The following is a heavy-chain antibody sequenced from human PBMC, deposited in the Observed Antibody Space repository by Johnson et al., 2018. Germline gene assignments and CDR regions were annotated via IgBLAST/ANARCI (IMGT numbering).Heavy chain of an antibody. CDR2: TSNKANSYTT. D-gene: IGHD4-17*01. V-gene: IGHV3-72*01. CDR3: AGAGGDYALFYYYYSYLDV. Sequence: VQLVESGGGLVQXGGSLRLSCAASGFTFSDHYMDWVRQAPGKGLAWVGRTSNKANSYTTAYAAPVKGRFTIPRDDSKNSLYLQMNSLKTEDTAGYYSAGAGGDYALFYYYYSYLDVWGKGTTVTVSS. CDR1: GFTFSDHY. J-gene: IGHJ6*03.